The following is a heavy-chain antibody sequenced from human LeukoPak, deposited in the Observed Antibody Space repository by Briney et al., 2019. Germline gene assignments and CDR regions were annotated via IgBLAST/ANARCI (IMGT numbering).Heavy chain of an antibody. D-gene: IGHD3-22*01. Sequence: IPSETLSLTCTVSGGSISYGGYYWTWIRQHPGKGLEWIGYMHYSGVTHYNPSLKSRVTISVDTSKNHFSLKLSSVTAADTAMYYCARRVPDSSAPGIAFDIWGQGTMVTVSS. CDR2: MHYSGVT. CDR3: ARRVPDSSAPGIAFDI. CDR1: GGSISYGGYY. J-gene: IGHJ3*02. V-gene: IGHV4-31*03.